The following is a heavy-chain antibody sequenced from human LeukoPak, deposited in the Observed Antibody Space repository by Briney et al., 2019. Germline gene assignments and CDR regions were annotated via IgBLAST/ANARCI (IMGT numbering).Heavy chain of an antibody. CDR1: GFIFSSYS. CDR2: ISSSSSTI. Sequence: PGGSLRLSCAASGFIFSSYSMNWVRQAPGKGLEWVSYISSSSSTIYYADSVKGRFTISRDNVKNSLYLQMNSLRAEDTAVYYCAAEWELLNWGQGTLVTVSS. J-gene: IGHJ4*02. D-gene: IGHD1-26*01. CDR3: AAEWELLN. V-gene: IGHV3-48*01.